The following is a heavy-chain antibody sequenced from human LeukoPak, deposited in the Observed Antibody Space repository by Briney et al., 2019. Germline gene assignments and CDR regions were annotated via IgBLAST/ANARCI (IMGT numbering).Heavy chain of an antibody. V-gene: IGHV3-11*04. J-gene: IGHJ4*02. CDR1: GLTFSDYY. CDR3: ARDVLMGVTGY. CDR2: ISSSGSTI. Sequence: GGSLRLSCAASGLTFSDYYMSWIRQAPGKGLEWVSYISSSGSTIYYADSVKGRFTISRGNAKNSLYLQMNSLRAEDTAVYYCARDVLMGVTGYWGQGTLVTVSS. D-gene: IGHD1-20*01.